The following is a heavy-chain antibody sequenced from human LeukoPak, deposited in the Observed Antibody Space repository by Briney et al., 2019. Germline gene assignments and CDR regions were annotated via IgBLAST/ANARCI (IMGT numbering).Heavy chain of an antibody. CDR2: ISAYNGKT. CDR3: ERGGTYYPCIDY. V-gene: IGHV1-18*01. CDR1: GYTFTTTY. J-gene: IGHJ4*02. Sequence: GSSVKVSCKASGYTFTTTYINWVRQAPGQGLEGMGWISAYNGKTSYAQQFQGRVTMTTDSSTNTAYMDLTSLRSDDTAVYYCERGGTYYPCIDYWGQGTLVTVSS. D-gene: IGHD1-26*01.